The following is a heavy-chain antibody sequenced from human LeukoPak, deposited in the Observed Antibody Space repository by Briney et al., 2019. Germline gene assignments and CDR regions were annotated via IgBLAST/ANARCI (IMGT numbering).Heavy chain of an antibody. J-gene: IGHJ4*02. Sequence: PGGSLRLSCAASGFTFSSYGMHWVRQAPGKGLEWVAVISYDGSNKYYADSVKGRFTISRDNSKNTLYLQMNSLRAEDTAVYYCANYGDSQVWGQGTLVTVSS. CDR2: ISYDGSNK. V-gene: IGHV3-30*18. CDR3: ANYGDSQV. D-gene: IGHD4-17*01. CDR1: GFTFSSYG.